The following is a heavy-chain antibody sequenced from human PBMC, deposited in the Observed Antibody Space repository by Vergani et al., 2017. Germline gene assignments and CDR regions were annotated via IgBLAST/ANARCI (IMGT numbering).Heavy chain of an antibody. Sequence: QVQLVQSGAEVKKPGSSVKVSCKASGGTFSSYAISWVRQAPGQGLEWMGRIIPIFGTANYAQKFQGRVTITADESTSTAYMELSSLRSEDTAVYYCARGDSGSYYEAGKNYFYYYGMDVWGQGSTVTVSS. CDR3: ARGDSGSYYEAGKNYFYYYGMDV. CDR1: GGTFSSYA. J-gene: IGHJ6*02. D-gene: IGHD1-26*01. V-gene: IGHV1-69*13. CDR2: IIPIFGTA.